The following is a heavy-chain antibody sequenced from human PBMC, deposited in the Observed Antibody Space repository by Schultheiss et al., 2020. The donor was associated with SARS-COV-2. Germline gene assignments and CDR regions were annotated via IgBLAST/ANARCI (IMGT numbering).Heavy chain of an antibody. CDR2: INPSGGST. D-gene: IGHD4-17*01. J-gene: IGHJ6*02. Sequence: ASVKVSCKASGYTFTSYYMHWVRQAPGQGLEWMGIINPSGGSTSYAQKFQGRVTMTRDTSTSTVYMELCSLRSEDTAVYYCARELWEGGYGDYVNYYYGMDVWGQGTTVTVSS. V-gene: IGHV1-46*01. CDR1: GYTFTSYY. CDR3: ARELWEGGYGDYVNYYYGMDV.